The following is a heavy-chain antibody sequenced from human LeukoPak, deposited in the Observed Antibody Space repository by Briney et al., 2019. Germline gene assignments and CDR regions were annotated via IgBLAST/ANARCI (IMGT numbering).Heavy chain of an antibody. Sequence: GGSLRLSCAASGFTFSNAWMSWVRQAPGKGLEWVGRIKSKSDGETTDYAAPVKGRFTISRDDSKNTLYLQMNSLRVEDTAVYYCAAINIAQLPIRVYWGQGTLVTVSS. V-gene: IGHV3-15*01. J-gene: IGHJ4*02. CDR2: IKSKSDGETT. CDR3: AAINIAQLPIRVY. CDR1: GFTFSNAW. D-gene: IGHD5-24*01.